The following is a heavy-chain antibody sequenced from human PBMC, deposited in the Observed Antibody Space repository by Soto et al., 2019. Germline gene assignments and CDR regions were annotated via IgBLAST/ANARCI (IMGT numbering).Heavy chain of an antibody. CDR1: GNTLTELS. V-gene: IGHV1-24*01. D-gene: IGHD1-26*01. J-gene: IGHJ4*02. Sequence: QVQVVQSGAEVKKPGASVKVSCKVSGNTLTELSMYWVRQAPGKGLGWMGGFDPEAGEKIYAQKFQGRVTMTEDSSIDTAYLELSSLKSEDTAVYYCATSHKGWELLLVYWGQGTLVTVSS. CDR2: FDPEAGEK. CDR3: ATSHKGWELLLVY.